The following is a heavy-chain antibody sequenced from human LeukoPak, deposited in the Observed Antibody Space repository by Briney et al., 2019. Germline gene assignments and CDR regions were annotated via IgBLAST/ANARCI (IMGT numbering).Heavy chain of an antibody. V-gene: IGHV1-2*02. CDR1: GYTFTGYC. D-gene: IGHD3-10*01. CDR2: INPNSGGT. Sequence: ASVKVSCKASGYTFTGYCMHWVRQAPGQGLEWMGWINPNSGGTNYAQKFQGRVTMTRDTSISTAYMELSRLRSDDTAVYYCARGLGYYGSGSYYNGVDYWGQGTLVTVSS. J-gene: IGHJ4*02. CDR3: ARGLGYYGSGSYYNGVDY.